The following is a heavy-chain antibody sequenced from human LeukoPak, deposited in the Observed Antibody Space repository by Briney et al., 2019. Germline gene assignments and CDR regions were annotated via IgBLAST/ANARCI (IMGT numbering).Heavy chain of an antibody. Sequence: PGGSLRLSCAASGFTFSSYWMSWVRQAPGKGLEWGAHIKQDGSEKYYVDSVKGRFTISRDNAKNSLYLQMNSLRAEDTAVYYCARSDLYYDYVWGSYRSGAFDIWGQGTMVTVSS. CDR1: GFTFSSYW. D-gene: IGHD3-16*02. CDR2: IKQDGSEK. CDR3: ARSDLYYDYVWGSYRSGAFDI. J-gene: IGHJ3*02. V-gene: IGHV3-7*01.